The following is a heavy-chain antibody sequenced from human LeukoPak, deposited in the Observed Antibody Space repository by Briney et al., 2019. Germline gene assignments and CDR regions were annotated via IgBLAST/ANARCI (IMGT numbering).Heavy chain of an antibody. J-gene: IGHJ5*02. CDR2: ISWNSGSI. V-gene: IGHV3-9*01. CDR3: ARDLLAFDP. Sequence: GGSLRLSCAASGFTFDDYAMHWVRQAPGKGLEWVSGISWNSGSIGYADSVKGRFTISRDNAKNSLYLQMNSLRAEDTAVYHCARDLLAFDPWGQGTLVTVSS. CDR1: GFTFDDYA. D-gene: IGHD3-3*02.